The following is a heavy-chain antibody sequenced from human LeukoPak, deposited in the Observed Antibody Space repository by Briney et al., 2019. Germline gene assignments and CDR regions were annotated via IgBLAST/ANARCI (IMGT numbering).Heavy chain of an antibody. V-gene: IGHV3-74*01. CDR1: GFTFSNYW. CDR3: VGAAANTTPRP. CDR2: VNNDGSST. J-gene: IGHJ4*02. Sequence: GGSLRLSCGASGFTFSNYWMHWVRQGPGKGLVWVSRVNNDGSSTAYADSVRGRFTISRDNAKNTLYLQMNSLRAEDTAVYYCVGAAANTTPRPWGQGTLVTVSS. D-gene: IGHD6-13*01.